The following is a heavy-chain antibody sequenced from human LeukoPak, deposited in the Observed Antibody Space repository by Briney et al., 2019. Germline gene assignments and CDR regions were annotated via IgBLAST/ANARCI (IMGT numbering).Heavy chain of an antibody. CDR2: IYTTGST. CDR1: GASISGYY. J-gene: IGHJ6*03. Sequence: SETLSLTCSVSGASISGYYWTWIRQPAGRGLEWIGRIYTTGSTKYNPSLKSRVIMSVDASKNQFSLNLTSVTAADTAVYFCARTAERQQMVQGTYFYYYFMDVWAIGTTVTISS. CDR3: ARTAERQQMVQGTYFYYYFMDV. D-gene: IGHD6-13*01. V-gene: IGHV4-4*07.